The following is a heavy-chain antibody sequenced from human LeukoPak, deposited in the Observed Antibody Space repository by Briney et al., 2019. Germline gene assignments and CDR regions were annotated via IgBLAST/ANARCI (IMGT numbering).Heavy chain of an antibody. Sequence: SETLSLTCTVSGGSISGYYWSWFRQPPGKGLEWIGFISYSGSTNYNPSLKSRVTISVDTSKNQFSLKLSSVTAADTAVYYCARVPITMVRGVIFAFDIWGQGTMVTVSS. CDR2: ISYSGST. D-gene: IGHD3-10*01. J-gene: IGHJ3*02. CDR1: GGSISGYY. CDR3: ARVPITMVRGVIFAFDI. V-gene: IGHV4-59*01.